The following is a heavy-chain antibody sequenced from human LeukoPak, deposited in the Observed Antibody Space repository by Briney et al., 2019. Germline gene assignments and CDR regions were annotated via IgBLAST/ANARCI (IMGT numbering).Heavy chain of an antibody. CDR2: IWNDGSNK. D-gene: IGHD6-6*01. CDR3: SRDFYSSSSGGSVY. Sequence: PGGSLRLSCAASGFTFSSYSMHWVRQAPGKGLEWVALIWNDGSNKYYADSVKGRFTISRDNYNNTLYLQMNSLRAAYTAVYYCSRDFYSSSSGGSVYWGQGSLVTVSS. J-gene: IGHJ4*02. V-gene: IGHV3-33*01. CDR1: GFTFSSYS.